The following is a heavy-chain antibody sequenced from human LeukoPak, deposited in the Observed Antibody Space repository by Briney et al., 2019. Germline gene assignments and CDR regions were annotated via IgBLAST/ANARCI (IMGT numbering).Heavy chain of an antibody. CDR3: ARDHKDCSGGSCYFVSWMLDY. V-gene: IGHV7-4-1*02. CDR1: GYTFTSYA. D-gene: IGHD2-15*01. Sequence: ASVKVSCKASGYTFTSYAMNWVRQAPGQGLEWMGWINTNTGNPTYAQGFTGRFVFSLDTSVSTAYLQISSLKAEDTAVYYCARDHKDCSGGSCYFVSWMLDYWGQGTLVTVSS. J-gene: IGHJ4*02. CDR2: INTNTGNP.